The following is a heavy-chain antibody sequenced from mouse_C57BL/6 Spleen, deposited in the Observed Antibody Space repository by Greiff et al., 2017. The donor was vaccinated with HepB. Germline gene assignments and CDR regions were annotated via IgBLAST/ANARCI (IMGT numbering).Heavy chain of an antibody. CDR3: AKNDDGYYHWYFDV. V-gene: IGHV2-5*01. Sequence: QVQLQQSGPGLVQPSQSLSITCTVSGFSLTSYVVHWVRQSPGKGLEWLGVIWRGGSTDYNAAFMSRLSITRDNSKSQVFFKMNSLQADDTAIYYCAKNDDGYYHWYFDVWGTGTTVTVSS. CDR1: GFSLTSYV. CDR2: IWRGGST. D-gene: IGHD2-3*01. J-gene: IGHJ1*03.